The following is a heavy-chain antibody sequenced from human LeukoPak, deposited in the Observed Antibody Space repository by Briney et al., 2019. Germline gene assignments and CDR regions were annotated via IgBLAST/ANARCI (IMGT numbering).Heavy chain of an antibody. V-gene: IGHV3-49*04. D-gene: IGHD6-13*01. CDR1: GFTFGDYA. CDR3: TTPRSLYSSSWYFDY. Sequence: GGSLRLSCTASGFTFGDYAMSWVRQAPGKGLEWVGFIRSKAYGGTTEYAASVKGRFTISRDDSKRIAYLQMNSLKIEDTAVYYCTTPRSLYSSSWYFDYWGQGTLVTVSS. J-gene: IGHJ4*02. CDR2: IRSKAYGGTT.